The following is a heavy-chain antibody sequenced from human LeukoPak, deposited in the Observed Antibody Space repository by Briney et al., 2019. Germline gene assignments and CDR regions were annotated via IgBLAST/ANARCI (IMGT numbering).Heavy chain of an antibody. Sequence: ASVKVSCKASGYTFTSYGISWVRQAPGQGLEWLGWISVYNVNTNYAQKLQGRVTMTTDTSTSTVYMELRSLRSDDTAVYYCARDFSGYDGFDYWGQGTLVTVSS. CDR1: GYTFTSYG. D-gene: IGHD5-12*01. J-gene: IGHJ4*02. CDR2: ISVYNVNT. V-gene: IGHV1-18*01. CDR3: ARDFSGYDGFDY.